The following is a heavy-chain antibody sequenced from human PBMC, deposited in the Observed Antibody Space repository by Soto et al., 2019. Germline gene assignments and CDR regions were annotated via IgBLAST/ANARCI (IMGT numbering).Heavy chain of an antibody. V-gene: IGHV1-69*14. J-gene: IGHJ3*02. Sequence: QVQLVQSGAEVKKPGSSVKVSCKASGGTFSTSSINWVRQAPGQRPEWMGNIVPILGTADYAQKFQDRVTITADKATNTAYMELRSLLSEDTAVYYWAGGHEYGGNSDAFYIWGQGTVVTVSS. CDR2: IVPILGTA. D-gene: IGHD4-17*01. CDR3: AGGHEYGGNSDAFYI. CDR1: GGTFSTSS.